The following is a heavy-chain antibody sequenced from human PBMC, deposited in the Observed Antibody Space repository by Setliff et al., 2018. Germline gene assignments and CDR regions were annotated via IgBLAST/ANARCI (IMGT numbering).Heavy chain of an antibody. V-gene: IGHV4-39*02. D-gene: IGHD3-22*01. CDR1: GGSISSSYYY. J-gene: IGHJ3*02. CDR2: IYYSGST. Sequence: SETLSLTCAVAGGSISSSYYYWGRIRQPPGKGLEWIGSIYYSGSTYYNPFPKSRVTISVDTSKNQFSLKLSSVTAADTAVYYCARDWDDSSGYQKADAFDIWGQGTMVTVSS. CDR3: ARDWDDSSGYQKADAFDI.